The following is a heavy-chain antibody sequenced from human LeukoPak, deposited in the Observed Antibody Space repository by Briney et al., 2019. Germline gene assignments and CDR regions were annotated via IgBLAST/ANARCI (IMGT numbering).Heavy chain of an antibody. CDR2: TYYRSKWYN. Sequence: SQTLSLTCAISGDSVSRNSAAWNWIRQSPSRGLEWLGRTYYRSKWYNDYAVSVKGRITINPDTSQNQLSLQLNSVTPEDTGVYYCARDSSSWYPIDYWGQGTLVTVSS. CDR1: GDSVSRNSAA. V-gene: IGHV6-1*01. D-gene: IGHD6-13*01. CDR3: ARDSSSWYPIDY. J-gene: IGHJ4*02.